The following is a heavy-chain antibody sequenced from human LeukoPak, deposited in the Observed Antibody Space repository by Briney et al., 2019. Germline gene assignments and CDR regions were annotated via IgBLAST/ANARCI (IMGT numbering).Heavy chain of an antibody. V-gene: IGHV5-51*01. J-gene: IGHJ4*02. Sequence: GASLQISCKGPGSIFTSYWIGWVRQLPGKGLEWMGIIYPGDSDTRYSPSFQGQVTISADKSISTAYLQWSSLKASDTAMYYCARPHSSGYYWGGFDYWGQGTLVTVSS. D-gene: IGHD3-22*01. CDR1: GSIFTSYW. CDR3: ARPHSSGYYWGGFDY. CDR2: IYPGDSDT.